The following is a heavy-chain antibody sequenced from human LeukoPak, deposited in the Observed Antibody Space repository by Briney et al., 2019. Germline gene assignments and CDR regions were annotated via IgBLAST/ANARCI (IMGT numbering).Heavy chain of an antibody. V-gene: IGHV4-4*07. CDR2: IYTSGST. CDR3: AVGMIVVVGSSFFDY. CDR1: GGSISSYY. Sequence: SETLSLTCTVSGGSISSYYWSWIRQPAGKGLEWIGRIYTSGSTNYNPSLKSRVTMSVDTSKNQFSLKLSSVTAADTAVYYCAVGMIVVVGSSFFDYWGQGTLVTVSS. D-gene: IGHD3-22*01. J-gene: IGHJ4*02.